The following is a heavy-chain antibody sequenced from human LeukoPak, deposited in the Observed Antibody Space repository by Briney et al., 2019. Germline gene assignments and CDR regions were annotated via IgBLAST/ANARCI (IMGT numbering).Heavy chain of an antibody. Sequence: ASVKVSCKASGYTFTSYYMHWVRQAPGQGLEWMGIINPSGGSTSYAQKFQGRVTMTRDTSTSTVYMELSSLRSEDTAVYYCARDRPPTYYYDSSGLRAFDIWGQGTMVTVSS. D-gene: IGHD3-22*01. CDR2: INPSGGST. CDR1: GYTFTSYY. CDR3: ARDRPPTYYYDSSGLRAFDI. J-gene: IGHJ3*02. V-gene: IGHV1-46*01.